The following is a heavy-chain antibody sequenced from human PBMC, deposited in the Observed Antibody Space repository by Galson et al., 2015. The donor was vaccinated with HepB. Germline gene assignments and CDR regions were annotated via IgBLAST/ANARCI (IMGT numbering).Heavy chain of an antibody. Sequence: SVKVSCKASGGTFSNSVIDWVRQAPGQGLDWMGGIIPIFGAATYAQKFQGRVTITADESTSTVYMQMNSLRTEDTAVYYCVRMGDLSGYSSCWGQGTLVTVSS. CDR3: VRMGDLSGYSSC. CDR1: GGTFSNSV. J-gene: IGHJ4*02. D-gene: IGHD3-22*01. V-gene: IGHV1-69*13. CDR2: IIPIFGAA.